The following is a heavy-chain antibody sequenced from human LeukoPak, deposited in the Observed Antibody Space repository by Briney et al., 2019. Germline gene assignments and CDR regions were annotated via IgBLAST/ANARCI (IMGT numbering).Heavy chain of an antibody. D-gene: IGHD3-9*01. Sequence: AGGSLRLSCAASEFTFSNYNMNWVRQAPGKGLECVSSISSTSSYMYYADSVKGRFTISRDNAKNSLYLQMNSLRAEDTAVYYCARSYYDILAGYEYNCFGSWGQGTLVTVSS. J-gene: IGHJ5*01. CDR2: ISSTSSYM. CDR3: ARSYYDILAGYEYNCFGS. V-gene: IGHV3-21*01. CDR1: EFTFSNYN.